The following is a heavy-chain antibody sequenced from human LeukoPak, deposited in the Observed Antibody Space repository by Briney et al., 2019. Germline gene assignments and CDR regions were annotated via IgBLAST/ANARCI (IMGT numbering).Heavy chain of an antibody. CDR1: GFTFSSYA. CDR2: ISGSGGST. Sequence: GGSLRLSCAASGFTFSSYAMSWVRQAPGKGLEWVSAISGSGGSTYYADSVKGRFTISRDNSKNTLYLQMNSLRAEDTAVYYCASCSGGSCYYYLDYWGQGTLVTVSS. D-gene: IGHD2-15*01. V-gene: IGHV3-23*01. CDR3: ASCSGGSCYYYLDY. J-gene: IGHJ4*02.